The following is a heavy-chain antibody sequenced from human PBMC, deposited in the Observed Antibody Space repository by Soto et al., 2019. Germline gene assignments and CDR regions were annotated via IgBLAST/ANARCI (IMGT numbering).Heavy chain of an antibody. CDR2: ISGSSSSHT. J-gene: IGHJ4*02. D-gene: IGHD3-10*01. CDR1: GFTFSYYY. CDR3: ARXTGYTYYYTSGSYWFDY. V-gene: IGHV3-11*06. Sequence: PCGSLRLSCAASGFTFSYYYMSWIRQAPGKGLEWISYISGSSSSHTNYADSVKGRFTVSRDNAKNSLFLQMNSLRAEDTAVYYCARXTGYTYYYTSGSYWFDYWGQGTLVTVSS.